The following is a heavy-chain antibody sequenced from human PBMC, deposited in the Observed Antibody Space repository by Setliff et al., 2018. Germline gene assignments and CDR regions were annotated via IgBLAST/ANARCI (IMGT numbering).Heavy chain of an antibody. CDR2: AYPGDSDT. CDR1: GYRFTTYW. V-gene: IGHV5-51*01. CDR3: ATVRKGYCGDSNCYNFDY. D-gene: IGHD2-15*01. Sequence: GESLKISCKGSGYRFTTYWIAWVRQKPGKGLEWMGIAYPGDSDTQYSPSFQGQVTISADKSISIAYLQWSSLKASDTAMYYCATVRKGYCGDSNCYNFDYWGQGTLVTVSS. J-gene: IGHJ4*02.